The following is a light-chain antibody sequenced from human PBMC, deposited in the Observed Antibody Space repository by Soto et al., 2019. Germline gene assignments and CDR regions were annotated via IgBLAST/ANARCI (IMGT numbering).Light chain of an antibody. J-gene: IGLJ1*01. CDR1: SSDVGGYNY. V-gene: IGLV2-14*01. CDR2: DVS. Sequence: QSALTQPASVSGSPGQSITISCTGTSSDVGGYNYVSWYQQHPGKAPKLMIYDVSNRPSGVSNRFSGYKSVNTASLTISGLQAEDEADYYCSSYTSSSTLDVFRPGTKLTVL. CDR3: SSYTSSSTLDV.